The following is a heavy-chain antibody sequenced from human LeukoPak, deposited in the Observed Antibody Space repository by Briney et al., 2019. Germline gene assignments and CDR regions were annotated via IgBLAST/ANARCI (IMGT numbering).Heavy chain of an antibody. V-gene: IGHV3-30*04. CDR1: GFTFSSYA. J-gene: IGHJ4*02. Sequence: GGSLRLSCAASGFTFSSYAMHWVRQAPGKGLEWVAVISYDGSNKYYADSVKGRFTISRDNSKKTLYLQMNSLRAEDTAVYYCARRRHYFDYWGQGTLVTVSS. CDR2: ISYDGSNK. CDR3: ARRRHYFDY. D-gene: IGHD6-6*01.